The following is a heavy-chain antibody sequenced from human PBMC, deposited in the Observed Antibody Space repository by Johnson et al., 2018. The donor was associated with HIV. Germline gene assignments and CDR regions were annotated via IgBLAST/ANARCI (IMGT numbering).Heavy chain of an antibody. D-gene: IGHD6-13*01. J-gene: IGHJ3*02. CDR1: GFTFTNVW. V-gene: IGHV3-23*04. CDR2: ISVSGGAT. Sequence: DVQVVESGGALVKPGGSLRLSCAASGFTFTNVWMSWIRQAPGKGLEWVSSISVSGGATYYADSVKGRFTISRDNSKNTLYLQMNSLRAEDAAGDYCARERGPQGQLETHDSFDIWGQGTMVTVSS. CDR3: ARERGPQGQLETHDSFDI.